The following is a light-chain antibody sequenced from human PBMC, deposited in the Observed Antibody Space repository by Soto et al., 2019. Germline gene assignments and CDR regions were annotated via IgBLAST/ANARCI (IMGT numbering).Light chain of an antibody. V-gene: IGLV2-14*03. J-gene: IGLJ2*01. CDR2: DVS. CDR1: SSDVGRYKF. CDR3: SSYTTINTLV. Sequence: QSALTQPASVSGSPGQSITISCIGTSSDVGRYKFVSWYQHNPGKDPKLLIYDVSKRPSGVSDRFSGSKSGNTASLTISGLQAEDEGDYYCSSYTTINTLVFGGGTQLTVL.